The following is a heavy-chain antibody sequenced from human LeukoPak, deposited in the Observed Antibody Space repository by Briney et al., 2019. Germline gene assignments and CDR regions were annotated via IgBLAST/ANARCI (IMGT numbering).Heavy chain of an antibody. J-gene: IGHJ6*03. CDR1: GYTLTELS. CDR3: ARDREDIVVVPAAKGGYYYYYMDV. CDR2: FDPEDGET. V-gene: IGHV1-24*01. D-gene: IGHD2-2*01. Sequence: ASVKVSCKVSGYTLTELSMHWVRQAPGKGLEWMGGFDPEDGETIYAQKFQGRVTMTEDTSTDTAYMELSSLRSEDTAVYCCARDREDIVVVPAAKGGYYYYYMDVWGKGTTVTVSS.